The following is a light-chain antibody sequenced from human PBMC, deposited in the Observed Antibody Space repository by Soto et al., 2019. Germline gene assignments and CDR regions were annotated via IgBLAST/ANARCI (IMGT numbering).Light chain of an antibody. J-gene: IGKJ1*01. V-gene: IGKV3-20*01. CDR3: HQYDTPPWT. CDR2: GAS. Sequence: EVVLTQSPGTLSLSPGERATLSCRVSQIVTSDYLAWYQQKPGQTPRLLIYGASSRATGIPDRFSGGGSGTDFTLTISRLEPEDFAVYYCHQYDTPPWTFGQGTKVEIK. CDR1: QIVTSDY.